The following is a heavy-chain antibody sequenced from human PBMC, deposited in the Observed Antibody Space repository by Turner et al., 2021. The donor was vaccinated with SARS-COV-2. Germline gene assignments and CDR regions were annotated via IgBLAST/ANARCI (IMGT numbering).Heavy chain of an antibody. D-gene: IGHD2-21*02. Sequence: VYLLSLCSGLLKASGTLFLICASYGGSFSGYYLPWIRQPPGKGLEWIGEIHPSGSTYYNPSLKSRVTISQDTSKSQFSLNLSSVTAADTAVYHCARGDDSRKSGLLWGQGTLVTVSS. CDR1: GGSFSGYY. CDR2: IHPSGST. CDR3: ARGDDSRKSGLL. J-gene: IGHJ4*02. V-gene: IGHV4-34*01.